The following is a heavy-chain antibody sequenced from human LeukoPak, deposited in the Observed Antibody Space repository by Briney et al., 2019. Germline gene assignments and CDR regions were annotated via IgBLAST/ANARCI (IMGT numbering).Heavy chain of an antibody. Sequence: GGSLRLSCAASGYTFTSYYMHWVRQAPGQGLEWMGIINPSGGSTSYAQKFQGRVTMTRDTSTSTVYMELSSLRSEDTAVYYCARVHPLGGYDAFDIWGQGTMVTVSS. CDR1: GYTFTSYY. D-gene: IGHD3-22*01. CDR2: INPSGGST. CDR3: ARVHPLGGYDAFDI. J-gene: IGHJ3*02. V-gene: IGHV1-46*01.